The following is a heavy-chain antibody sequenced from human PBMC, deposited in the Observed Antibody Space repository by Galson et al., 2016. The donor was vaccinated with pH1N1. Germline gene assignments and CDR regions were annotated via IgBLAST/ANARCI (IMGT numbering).Heavy chain of an antibody. D-gene: IGHD1-1*01. CDR1: GFTFGAHT. V-gene: IGHV3-69-1*01. J-gene: IGHJ4*02. Sequence: SLRLSCAASGFTFGAHTMNWVRQAPGKGLEWVASIGDAIFHADSLRGRFSISRDNAKNSLYLQMDSLRAEDTAVYYCARLRGQQERLGGLDYWGPGILVTVSS. CDR2: IGDAI. CDR3: ARLRGQQERLGGLDY.